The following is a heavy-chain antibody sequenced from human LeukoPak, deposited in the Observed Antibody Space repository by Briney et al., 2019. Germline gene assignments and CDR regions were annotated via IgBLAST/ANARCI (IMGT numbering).Heavy chain of an antibody. D-gene: IGHD3-10*01. CDR3: AKSGGLGIYNNWFDP. V-gene: IGHV3-23*01. Sequence: GGSLRLSCAASGFTFSTYAMSWVRQAPGKGLEWVAVIGGSGGTTHYADSVKGRFTISRDNSRNTLYLQMNSLRVEDTAVYYCAKSGGLGIYNNWFDPWGQGTLVTVSS. CDR2: IGGSGGTT. CDR1: GFTFSTYA. J-gene: IGHJ5*02.